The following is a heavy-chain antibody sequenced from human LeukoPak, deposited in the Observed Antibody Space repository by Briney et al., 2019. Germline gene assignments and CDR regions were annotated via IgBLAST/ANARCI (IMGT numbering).Heavy chain of an antibody. V-gene: IGHV1-18*01. CDR3: ARGNYDSSGYIR. J-gene: IGHJ4*02. CDR2: ISAYNGNT. CDR1: GGTFSSYA. D-gene: IGHD3-22*01. Sequence: ASVKVSCKASGGTFSSYAISWVRPAPGQGLEWMGWISAYNGNTNYAQKLQGRVTMTTDTSTSTAYMELRSLRSDDTAVYYCARGNYDSSGYIRWGQGTLVTVSS.